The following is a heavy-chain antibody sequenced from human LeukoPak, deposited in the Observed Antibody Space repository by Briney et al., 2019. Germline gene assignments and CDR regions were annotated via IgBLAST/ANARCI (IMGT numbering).Heavy chain of an antibody. CDR2: INHSGST. CDR1: GGSFSGYY. D-gene: IGHD3-9*01. V-gene: IGHV4-34*01. Sequence: SETLSLTCAVYGGSFSGYYWSWIRQPPGKGPEWIGEINHSGSTNYNPSLKSRVTISVDTSKNQFSLKLSSVTAADTAVYYCARGRSNDWLLPELIDWFDPWGQGTLVTVSS. J-gene: IGHJ5*02. CDR3: ARGRSNDWLLPELIDWFDP.